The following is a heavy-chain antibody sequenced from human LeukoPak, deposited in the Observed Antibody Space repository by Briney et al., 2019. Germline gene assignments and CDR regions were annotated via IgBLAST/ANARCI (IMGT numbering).Heavy chain of an antibody. D-gene: IGHD1-26*01. J-gene: IGHJ4*02. CDR3: AREGVGATKRGAFDY. CDR2: IIPIFGTA. V-gene: IGHV1-69*13. CDR1: GYTFTSYY. Sequence: SVKVSCKASGYTFTSYYMHWVRQAPGQGLEWMGGIIPIFGTANYAQKFQGRVTITADESTSTAYMELSSLRFEDTAVYYCAREGVGATKRGAFDYWGQGTLVTVSS.